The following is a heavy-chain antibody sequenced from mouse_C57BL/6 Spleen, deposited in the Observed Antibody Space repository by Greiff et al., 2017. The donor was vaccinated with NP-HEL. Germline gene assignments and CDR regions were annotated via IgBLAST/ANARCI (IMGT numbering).Heavy chain of an antibody. CDR2: IYPGNSDT. V-gene: IGHV1-5*01. CDR1: GYTFTSYW. D-gene: IGHD1-1*02. CDR3: TRGVYGLHAMDY. J-gene: IGHJ4*01. Sequence: EVQLQQSGTVLARPGASVKMSCKTSGYTFTSYWMHWVKQRPGQGLEWIGAIYPGNSDTSYNQKFKGKAKLTAVTSASTAYMELSSLTNEDSAVYYCTRGVYGLHAMDYWGQGTSVTVSS.